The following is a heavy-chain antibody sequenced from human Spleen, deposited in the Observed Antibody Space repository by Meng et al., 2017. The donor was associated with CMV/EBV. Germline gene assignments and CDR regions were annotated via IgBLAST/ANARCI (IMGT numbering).Heavy chain of an antibody. V-gene: IGHV3-23*01. CDR2: IDGRGLST. CDR1: GFTFDDYA. D-gene: IGHD2-2*01. Sequence: GGSLRLSCAASGFTFDDYAMHWVRQAPGKGLEWVSGIDGRGLSTYYAGSVKGRFTISRDNSKNTLYLQMNSLRADDTAVYYCARWGYCSSTSCYAFDIWGQGTMVTVSS. CDR3: ARWGYCSSTSCYAFDI. J-gene: IGHJ3*02.